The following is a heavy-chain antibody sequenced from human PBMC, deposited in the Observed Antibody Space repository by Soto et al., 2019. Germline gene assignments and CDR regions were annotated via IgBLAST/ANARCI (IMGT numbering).Heavy chain of an antibody. CDR1: GLTFTDYW. CDR3: ASQAAGIASRLGVF. V-gene: IGHV3-7*03. D-gene: IGHD6-6*01. CDR2: IKQDESEK. Sequence: GGSLRLSCVTYGLTFTDYWMSWVRQAPGKGLEWVANIKQDESEKNYLDSVKGRFTISRDNAKNSLYLQMNSLRAEDTAVYYCASQAAGIASRLGVFWGQGILVTVSS. J-gene: IGHJ4*02.